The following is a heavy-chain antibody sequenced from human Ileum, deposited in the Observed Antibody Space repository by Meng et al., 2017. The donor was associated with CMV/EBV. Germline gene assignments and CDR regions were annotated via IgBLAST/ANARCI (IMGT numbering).Heavy chain of an antibody. D-gene: IGHD3-10*01. V-gene: IGHV4-34*01. CDR2: ITHSGRT. J-gene: IGHJ4*02. CDR1: GGSFTGYY. CDR3: ARGLASGWPDY. Sequence: VPLQQWGAGLLKPSETLSLTCAVFGGSFTGYYWSWFRQSPGKGLEWIGEITHSGRTSYNLSLKSRVTISVDMSKYQFSLKLTSVTAADTAIYYCARGLASGWPDYWGQGTLVTVSS.